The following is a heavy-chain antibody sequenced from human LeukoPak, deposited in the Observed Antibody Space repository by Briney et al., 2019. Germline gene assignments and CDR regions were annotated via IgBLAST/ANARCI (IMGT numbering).Heavy chain of an antibody. V-gene: IGHV4-30-2*01. D-gene: IGHD1-26*01. J-gene: IGHJ5*01. CDR3: ARVGNWFGP. Sequence: TLSLTCAVWGGFISSNADSGRWIRQPPGKGLEWIGYMYQSGNTYDNPALKSRVTISIGRSKNQFSLTLSSVTAADTAVYYCARVGNWFGPWGQGTLVTVSS. CDR2: MYQSGNT. CDR1: GGFISSNADS.